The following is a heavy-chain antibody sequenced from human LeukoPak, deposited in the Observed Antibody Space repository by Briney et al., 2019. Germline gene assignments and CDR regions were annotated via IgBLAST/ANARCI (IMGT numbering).Heavy chain of an antibody. V-gene: IGHV1-8*01. CDR3: ARASGWPNNWFDP. CDR2: MNPNSGNT. D-gene: IGHD6-19*01. Sequence: GASVKVSCKASGYTFTSYDINWVRQATGQGLEWMGWMNPNSGNTGYAQKFQGRVTMTRNTSISTDYMELSSLRSEDTAVYYCARASGWPNNWFDPWGQGTLVTVSS. J-gene: IGHJ5*02. CDR1: GYTFTSYD.